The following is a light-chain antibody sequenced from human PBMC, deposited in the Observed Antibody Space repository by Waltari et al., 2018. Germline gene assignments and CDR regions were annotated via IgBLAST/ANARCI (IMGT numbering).Light chain of an antibody. Sequence: QSALTQPASVSGSPGQSLHISCNGTSSDVGPDHLVPWYQKPPAQAPQLMNLTYQKHPGKAPKLMIYEVNNRPSGAFNRFAGSKSGNTASLTISGLQAEDEADYYCSSYAGSNTYMIFGGGTKLTVL. CDR3: SSYAGSNTYMI. CDR2: EVN. V-gene: IGLV2-23*02. J-gene: IGLJ2*01. CDR1: SSDVGPDHL.